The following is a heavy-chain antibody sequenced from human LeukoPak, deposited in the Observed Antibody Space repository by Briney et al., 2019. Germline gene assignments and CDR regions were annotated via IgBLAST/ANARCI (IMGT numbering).Heavy chain of an antibody. V-gene: IGHV4-31*03. D-gene: IGHD6-19*01. CDR2: IYYSGST. CDR3: ARDGGQKAVAGISGYFDL. CDR1: GGSISSSSYY. Sequence: KPSETLSLTCTVSGGSISSSSYYWGWIRQPPGKGLEWIGYIYYSGSTYYNPSLKSRVTISVDTSKNQFSLKLSSVTAADTAVYYCARDGGQKAVAGISGYFDLWGRGTLVTVSS. J-gene: IGHJ2*01.